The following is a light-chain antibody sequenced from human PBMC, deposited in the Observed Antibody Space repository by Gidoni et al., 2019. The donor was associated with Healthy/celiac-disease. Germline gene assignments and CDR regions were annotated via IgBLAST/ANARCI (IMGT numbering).Light chain of an antibody. Sequence: DIKMNQSPSYLSASVGDRVTITCQASQEISNYLNWYQQKPGKAPKLLIYDASNLETGVPSRFSGIGSGTDFTFTISILQPEDIATYYCQQYDNLPSTFGQXTKLEIK. CDR3: QQYDNLPST. CDR2: DAS. J-gene: IGKJ2*01. V-gene: IGKV1-33*01. CDR1: QEISNY.